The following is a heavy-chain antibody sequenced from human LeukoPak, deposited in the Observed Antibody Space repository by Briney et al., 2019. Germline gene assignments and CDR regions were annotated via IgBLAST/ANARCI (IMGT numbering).Heavy chain of an antibody. D-gene: IGHD1-26*01. V-gene: IGHV3-11*01. Sequence: GGSLRLSCAASGFTFSDYYMSWIRQAPGKGLEWVSYISSSGSTIYYADSVKGRFTISRDNAKNSLYLQMYSLRAEDTAVYYCAREIASGSYSDDAFDIWGQGTMVTVSS. J-gene: IGHJ3*02. CDR3: AREIASGSYSDDAFDI. CDR2: ISSSGSTI. CDR1: GFTFSDYY.